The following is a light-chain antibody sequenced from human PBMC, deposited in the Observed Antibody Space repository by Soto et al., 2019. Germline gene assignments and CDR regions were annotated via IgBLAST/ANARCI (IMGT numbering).Light chain of an antibody. Sequence: DIQLTQSPSFLSASVGDRVTIACRASDSIRSWVAWYQQTPGKAPKILINKTSELEGGVPPRFSGSGSGTEFTLTISSLQPDDFATYYCQQYFRHATFGQGTKVDIK. CDR1: DSIRSW. CDR2: KTS. CDR3: QQYFRHAT. V-gene: IGKV1-5*03. J-gene: IGKJ1*01.